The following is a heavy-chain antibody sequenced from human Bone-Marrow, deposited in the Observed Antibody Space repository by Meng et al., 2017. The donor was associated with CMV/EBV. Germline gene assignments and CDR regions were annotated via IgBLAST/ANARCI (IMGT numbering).Heavy chain of an antibody. CDR1: GYTFTGYY. CDR3: TREEGVSSSSADAFDY. J-gene: IGHJ4*02. D-gene: IGHD6-6*01. V-gene: IGHV1-2*02. CDR2: INPNRGGT. Sequence: ASVKVSCKASGYTFTGYYMHWVRQAPGQGLEWMGWINPNRGGTNYAQKFQGRVTMTRDTSISTAYMELSRLRSDDTAVYYCTREEGVSSSSADAFDYWGQGTLVTVSS.